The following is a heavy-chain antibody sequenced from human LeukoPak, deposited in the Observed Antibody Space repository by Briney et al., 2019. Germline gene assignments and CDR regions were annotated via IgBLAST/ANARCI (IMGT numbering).Heavy chain of an antibody. V-gene: IGHV3-7*03. J-gene: IGHJ3*02. Sequence: GGSLRLSCAASGFTFSSYWMSWVRQAPGKGLGWVANIQQDGSEKYFVDSVKGRFTISRDNAKNSLYLQMDSLKTEDTAVYYCTTEGIAAAGIQADAFDIWGQGTMVTVSS. D-gene: IGHD6-13*01. CDR3: TTEGIAAAGIQADAFDI. CDR1: GFTFSSYW. CDR2: IQQDGSEK.